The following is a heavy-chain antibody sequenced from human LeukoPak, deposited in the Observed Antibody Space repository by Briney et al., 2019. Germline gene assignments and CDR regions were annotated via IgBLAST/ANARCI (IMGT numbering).Heavy chain of an antibody. CDR1: GGSFSGYY. CDR2: INHSGST. CDR3: AREVATVTTIFDY. J-gene: IGHJ4*02. D-gene: IGHD4-17*01. Sequence: SETLSLTCAVYGGSFSGYYWSWIRQPPGKGLEWIGEINHSGSTNYNPSLKSRVTISVDTSKNQFSLKLSSVTAADTAVYYCAREVATVTTIFDYWGQGTLVTVSS. V-gene: IGHV4-34*01.